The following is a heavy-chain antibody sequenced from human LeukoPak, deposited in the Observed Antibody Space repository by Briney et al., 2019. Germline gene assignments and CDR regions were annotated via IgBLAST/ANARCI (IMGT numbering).Heavy chain of an antibody. Sequence: GGSLSLSFAASGFTFSSYEMNWVRQAPGKGVEWISYISRSGSTINYADSVKGRFTISRDDAKYSLYLQMNSLRAEDTAVYYCAKSTVTNYFDNWGQGSLVTVSS. CDR3: AKSTVTNYFDN. D-gene: IGHD4-17*01. V-gene: IGHV3-48*03. J-gene: IGHJ4*02. CDR1: GFTFSSYE. CDR2: ISRSGSTI.